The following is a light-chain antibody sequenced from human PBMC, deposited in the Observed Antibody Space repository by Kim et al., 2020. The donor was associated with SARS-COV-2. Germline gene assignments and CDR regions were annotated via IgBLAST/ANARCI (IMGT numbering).Light chain of an antibody. CDR2: DVS. CDR1: SSDVGGYNY. V-gene: IGLV2-14*04. CDR3: SSYTSSSAPVV. J-gene: IGLJ2*01. Sequence: QSITSSCTGTSSDVGGYNYVSWYQQHPGKAPKLMIYDVSKRPSGVSNRFSGSKSGNTASLTISGLQAEDEADYYCSSYTSSSAPVVFGGGTQLTVL.